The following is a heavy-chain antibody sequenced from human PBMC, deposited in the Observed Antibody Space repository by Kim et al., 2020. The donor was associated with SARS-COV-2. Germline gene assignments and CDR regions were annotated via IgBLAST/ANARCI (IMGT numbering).Heavy chain of an antibody. D-gene: IGHD2-2*01. CDR2: IYTSGST. J-gene: IGHJ5*02. Sequence: SETLSLTCTVSGGSISSYYWSWIRQPAGKGLEWIGRIYTSGSTNYNPSLKSRVTMSVDTSKNQFSLKLSSVTAADTAVYYCARGGLGYCSSTSCYVVDIGGWDWFDPWGQGTLVTVSS. CDR3: ARGGLGYCSSTSCYVVDIGGWDWFDP. V-gene: IGHV4-4*07. CDR1: GGSISSYY.